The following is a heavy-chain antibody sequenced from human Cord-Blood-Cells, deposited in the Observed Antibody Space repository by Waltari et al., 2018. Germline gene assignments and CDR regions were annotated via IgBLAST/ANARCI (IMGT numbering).Heavy chain of an antibody. CDR3: AGLGSYYDSSGYSYDAFDI. Sequence: QVQLQESGPGLVKPSETLSLTCTVSGGSIRSYYWSWIRTPPGKGLEWIGYIYYSGSTNYNPSLKSRVTISVDTSKNQFSLKLSSVTAADTAVYYCAGLGSYYDSSGYSYDAFDIWGQGTMVTVSS. J-gene: IGHJ3*02. V-gene: IGHV4-59*08. D-gene: IGHD3-22*01. CDR1: GGSIRSYY. CDR2: IYYSGST.